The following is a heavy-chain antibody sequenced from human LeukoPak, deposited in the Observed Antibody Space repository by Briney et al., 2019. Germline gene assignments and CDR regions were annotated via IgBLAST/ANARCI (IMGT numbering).Heavy chain of an antibody. D-gene: IGHD3-9*01. CDR3: ARKRYDILTGYPFDY. CDR2: INPSGGST. J-gene: IGHJ4*02. Sequence: ASVKVSCKASGYTFTSYYMHWVRQAPGQGLEWMGIINPSGGSTSYAQKFQGRVTMTRDMSTSTVYMELSSLRSEDTAVYYCARKRYDILTGYPFDYWGQGTLVTVSS. V-gene: IGHV1-46*01. CDR1: GYTFTSYY.